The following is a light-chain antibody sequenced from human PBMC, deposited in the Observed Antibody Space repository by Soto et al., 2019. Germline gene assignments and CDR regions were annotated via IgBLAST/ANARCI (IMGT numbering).Light chain of an antibody. Sequence: EVVLTQSPATLSLSPGERATLSCRSSQSISSLAWYQQKPGQAPRLLIYDASNRATDIPARFSGGGSGTDFPLTISSLEPEDFAVYYCQQRGAFGQGTKVEI. J-gene: IGKJ2*01. CDR1: QSISS. CDR3: QQRGA. CDR2: DAS. V-gene: IGKV3-11*01.